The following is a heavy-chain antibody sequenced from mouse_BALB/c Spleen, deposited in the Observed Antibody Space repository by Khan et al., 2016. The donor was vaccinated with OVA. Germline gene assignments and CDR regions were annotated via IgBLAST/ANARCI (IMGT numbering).Heavy chain of an antibody. CDR2: VSTGGSYT. V-gene: IGHV5-6*01. J-gene: IGHJ3*01. CDR3: TRTGYYYGREGVPL. CDR1: GFTFSTYG. D-gene: IGHD1-1*01. Sequence: EVQLVESGGDLVKPGGSLKLSCAASGFTFSTYGMSWVRQAPDKRLEWVATVSTGGSYTYYPDSVTGRFTISRDNAKNTLYLQMSGLRSEDTAMFYCTRTGYYYGREGVPLWGQRNLV.